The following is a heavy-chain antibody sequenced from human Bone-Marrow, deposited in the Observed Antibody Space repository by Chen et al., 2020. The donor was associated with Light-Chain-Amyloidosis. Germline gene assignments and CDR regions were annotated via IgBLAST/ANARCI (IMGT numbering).Heavy chain of an antibody. J-gene: IGHJ5*02. V-gene: IGHV5-51*03. CDR3: ARTSGDYYDSAGSPFDP. D-gene: IGHD3-22*01. Sequence: EVQLVQSGAEGKKPGDSLKISCKASGYTFTRYWIAWFRQMPGKGLEWMGIIYASDSQLSYSPSFQGQVSMSVEKSSTTAYLQWSSLKASDSAMYFCARTSGDYYDSAGSPFDPWGQGSLVTVSS. CDR2: IYASDSQL. CDR1: GYTFTRYW.